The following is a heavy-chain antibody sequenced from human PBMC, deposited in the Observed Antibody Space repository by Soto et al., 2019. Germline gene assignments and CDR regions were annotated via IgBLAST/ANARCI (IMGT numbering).Heavy chain of an antibody. D-gene: IGHD2-15*01. J-gene: IGHJ2*01. CDR1: GFTFSSYW. CDR2: IKQDGSEK. CDR3: ARDRYCSGGSCSNYWYFDL. V-gene: IGHV3-7*01. Sequence: EVQLVESGGGLVQPGGSLRLSCAASGFTFSSYWMSWVRQAPGKGLEWVANIKQDGSEKYYVDSVKGRFTISRDNAKNSLYLQMNGLRAEDTAVYYCARDRYCSGGSCSNYWYFDLWGRGTLVTVSS.